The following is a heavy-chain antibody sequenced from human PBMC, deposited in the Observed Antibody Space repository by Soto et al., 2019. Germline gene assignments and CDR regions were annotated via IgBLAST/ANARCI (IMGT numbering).Heavy chain of an antibody. J-gene: IGHJ6*02. Sequence: EVQLLESGGDLVQPGGSLRLSCAPSGFTFSTYAMNWVRQAPGKGLEWVSGISGNGDKTYYADSVKGRFTISRDNSKKMLYLQMNTLRAADTAVYYCAKDPGYTYGHGLDVWGQGTTVTVSS. CDR1: GFTFSTYA. CDR3: AKDPGYTYGHGLDV. V-gene: IGHV3-23*01. CDR2: ISGNGDKT. D-gene: IGHD5-18*01.